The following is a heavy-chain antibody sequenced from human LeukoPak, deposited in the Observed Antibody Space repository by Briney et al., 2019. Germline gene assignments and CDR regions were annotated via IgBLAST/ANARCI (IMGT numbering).Heavy chain of an antibody. CDR2: IKQDGSEK. D-gene: IGHD6-13*01. CDR3: ARIGYSSSCFDY. J-gene: IGHJ4*02. CDR1: GFTFSDYY. V-gene: IGHV3-7*01. Sequence: GGSLRLSCAASGFTFSDYYMSWIRQTPGKGLEWVANIKQDGSEKDYVDSMKGRFTISRDNAKNSVYLQMNSLRAEDTAVYYCARIGYSSSCFDYWGQGTVVTVSS.